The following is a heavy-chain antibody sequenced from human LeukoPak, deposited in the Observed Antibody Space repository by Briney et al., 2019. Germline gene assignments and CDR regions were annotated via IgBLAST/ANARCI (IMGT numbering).Heavy chain of an antibody. CDR3: ARQADYGGNSRFDY. CDR2: SYPGDSDS. D-gene: IGHD4-23*01. V-gene: IGHV5-51*01. J-gene: IGHJ4*02. Sequence: ETLKISCKGSGYSFTNYWIGWVRQMPGKGLELMGISYPGDSDSRYSPSFQGQVTISADKSISTAYLQWSSLKASDTAIYYCARQADYGGNSRFDYWGQGTLVTVSS. CDR1: GYSFTNYW.